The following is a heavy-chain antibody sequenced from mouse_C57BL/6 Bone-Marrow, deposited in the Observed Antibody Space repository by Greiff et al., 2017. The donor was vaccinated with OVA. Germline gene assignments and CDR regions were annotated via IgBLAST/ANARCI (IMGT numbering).Heavy chain of an antibody. CDR3: ARGGDYDTEVHFDY. CDR1: GYTFTDYY. D-gene: IGHD2-4*01. CDR2: IYPGSGNT. J-gene: IGHJ2*01. Sequence: QVQLQQSGAELVRPGASVKLSCKASGYTFTDYYINWVKQRPGQGLEWIARIYPGSGNTYYNEKFKGKATLTAEKSSSTAYMQLSSPTSEDSAVYFCARGGDYDTEVHFDYWGQGTTLTVSS. V-gene: IGHV1-76*01.